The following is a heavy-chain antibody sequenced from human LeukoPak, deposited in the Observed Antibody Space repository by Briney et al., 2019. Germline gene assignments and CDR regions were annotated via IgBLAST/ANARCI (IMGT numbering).Heavy chain of an antibody. CDR2: INFDGSRT. V-gene: IGHV3-74*01. CDR3: ARAGAYLQFWSLPFDY. J-gene: IGHJ4*02. Sequence: PGGSLRLSCEASGVTFSNYWMHWVRQAPGKGPVWVLRINFDGSRTAYADSVKGRFTISRDSAKNTLYLQMDSLGAEDTAVYYCARAGAYLQFWSLPFDYWGQGTLVTVSS. CDR1: GVTFSNYW. D-gene: IGHD5-18*01.